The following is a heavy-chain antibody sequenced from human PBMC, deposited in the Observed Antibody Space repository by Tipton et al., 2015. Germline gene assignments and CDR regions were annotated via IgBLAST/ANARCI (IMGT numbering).Heavy chain of an antibody. D-gene: IGHD4-17*01. CDR1: SDSISKYY. V-gene: IGHV4-34*01. CDR2: INHSGST. J-gene: IGHJ4*02. CDR3: ARAYDYGDSPPGPLGY. Sequence: LRLSCSVSSDSISKYYWSWIRQPPGKGLEWIGEINHSGSTNYNPSLKSRVTISVDTSKNQFSLILTSVTAADTAVYYCARAYDYGDSPPGPLGYWGQGTLVTVSS.